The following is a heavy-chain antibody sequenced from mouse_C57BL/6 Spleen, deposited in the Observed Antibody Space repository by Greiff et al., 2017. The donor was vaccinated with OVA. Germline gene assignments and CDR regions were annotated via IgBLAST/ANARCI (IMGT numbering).Heavy chain of an antibody. V-gene: IGHV1-15*01. CDR3: TAVAEDY. CDR2: IDPETGGT. J-gene: IGHJ4*01. D-gene: IGHD1-1*01. CDR1: GYTFTDYE. Sequence: VQLQQSGAELVRPGASVTLSCKASGYTFTDYEMHWVKQTPVHGLEWIGAIDPETGGTAYNQKFKGKAILTAAKSSSTAYMELRSLTSEDSAVYYCTAVAEDYWGQGTSVTVSS.